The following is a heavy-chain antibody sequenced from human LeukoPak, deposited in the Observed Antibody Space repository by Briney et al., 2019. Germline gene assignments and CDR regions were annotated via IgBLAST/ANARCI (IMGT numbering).Heavy chain of an antibody. Sequence: ASETLSLTCAVYGGSFSGYYWSWIRQPPGKGLEWIGEINHSGSTNYNPSLKSRVTISVDTSKNQFSLKLSSVTAADTAVYYCARGLVSPRRPYSSSWYVRNYYYYYMDVWGKGTTVTVSS. CDR2: INHSGST. CDR1: GGSFSGYY. D-gene: IGHD6-13*01. J-gene: IGHJ6*03. V-gene: IGHV4-34*01. CDR3: ARGLVSPRRPYSSSWYVRNYYYYYMDV.